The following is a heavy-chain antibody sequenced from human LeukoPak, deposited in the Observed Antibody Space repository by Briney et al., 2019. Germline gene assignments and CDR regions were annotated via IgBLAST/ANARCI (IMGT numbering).Heavy chain of an antibody. CDR3: ATSGTIVGAN. CDR2: INHSGST. V-gene: IGHV4-34*01. CDR1: GGSFSGYY. J-gene: IGHJ4*02. D-gene: IGHD1-26*01. Sequence: PSETLSLTCAVYGGSFSGYYWSWIRQPPGKGLEWIGEINHSGSTNYNPSLKSRVTISVDTSKNQFSLKLSSVTAADTAVYYCATSGTIVGANWGQGTLVTVSS.